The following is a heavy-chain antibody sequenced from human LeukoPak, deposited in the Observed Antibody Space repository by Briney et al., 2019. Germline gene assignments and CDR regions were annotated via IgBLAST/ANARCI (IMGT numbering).Heavy chain of an antibody. CDR2: IYASGST. J-gene: IGHJ3*01. CDR3: ARSRCYNCAFDF. D-gene: IGHD2-2*02. CDR1: GGSISSYY. V-gene: IGHV4-4*07. Sequence: SETLSLTCTVSGGSISSYYWSWIRQPAGEGLELIGRIYASGSTNYNPSLKSRVTMSVDTSENQFSLKLSSVTAADTAVYYCARSRCYNCAFDFWGQGTMVTVSS.